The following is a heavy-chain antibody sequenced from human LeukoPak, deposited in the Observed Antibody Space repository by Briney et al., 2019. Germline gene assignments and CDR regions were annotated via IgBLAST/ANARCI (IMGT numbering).Heavy chain of an antibody. CDR2: INPNSGGT. V-gene: IGHV1-2*02. CDR1: GYTFTGYY. J-gene: IGHJ6*03. D-gene: IGHD3-3*01. Sequence: ASVKVSCKASGYTFTGYYMHWVRQAPGQGLEWMGWINPNSGGTNYAQKFQGRVTMTRDTSISTAYMELSRLRSDDTAVYYCARAHYDFWSGSLYYYYYYMDVWGKGTTVTVSS. CDR3: ARAHYDFWSGSLYYYYYYMDV.